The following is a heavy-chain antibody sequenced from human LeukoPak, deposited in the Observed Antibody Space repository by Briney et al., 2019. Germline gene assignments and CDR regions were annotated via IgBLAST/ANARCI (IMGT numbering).Heavy chain of an antibody. CDR1: GFTFSSYA. V-gene: IGHV3-23*01. D-gene: IGHD5-24*01. CDR3: AKGRQARWLQSLFDY. J-gene: IGHJ4*02. CDR2: ISGSGDTT. Sequence: PGGSLRLSCAASGFTFSSYAMSWVRQAPGKGLEWVSGISGSGDTTYYADSVKGRFTISRDNSKNTLYLQMKSLRGEDTAVYYFAKGRQARWLQSLFDYWGQGTLVTVSS.